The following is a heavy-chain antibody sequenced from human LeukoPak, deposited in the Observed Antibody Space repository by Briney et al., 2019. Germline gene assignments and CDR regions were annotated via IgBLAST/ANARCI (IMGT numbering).Heavy chain of an antibody. CDR3: AREAYSWNSSYYYYYMDV. CDR1: GFTVSSNY. D-gene: IGHD1-7*01. CDR2: IYSGGST. V-gene: IGHV3-53*01. J-gene: IGHJ6*03. Sequence: PGGSLRLSXAASGFTVSSNYMSWVRQAPGKGLEWVSVIYSGGSTYYADSVKGRFTISRDNSKNTLYLQMNSLRAEDTAVYYCAREAYSWNSSYYYYYMDVWGKGTTVTVSS.